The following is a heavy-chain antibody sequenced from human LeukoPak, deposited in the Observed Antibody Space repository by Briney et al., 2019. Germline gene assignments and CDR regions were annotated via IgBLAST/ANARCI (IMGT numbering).Heavy chain of an antibody. CDR3: ARGRSKWLVREARPFDY. J-gene: IGHJ4*02. Sequence: SETLSLTCAVYGGSFSGYYWSWIRQPPGKGLEWIGEINHSGSTNYNPSLKSRVTISVDTSKNQFSLKLSSVTAADTAVYYCARGRSKWLVREARPFDYRGQGTLITVSS. CDR2: INHSGST. CDR1: GGSFSGYY. V-gene: IGHV4-34*01. D-gene: IGHD6-19*01.